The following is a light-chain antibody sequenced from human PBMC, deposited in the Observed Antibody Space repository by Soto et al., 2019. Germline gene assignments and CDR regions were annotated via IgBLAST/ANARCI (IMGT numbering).Light chain of an antibody. CDR1: QSVSSH. CDR2: DAS. CDR3: VQRTNWPRT. V-gene: IGKV3-11*01. Sequence: EIVGTQAPGTVSLSPGERATLSCRASQSVSSHFAGYQQKPGQAPRRLIYDASIRATGIPARFSGSVSGTDFTLTISRLEPEDFAVYHCVQRTNWPRTCGQGSKLEIK. J-gene: IGKJ1*01.